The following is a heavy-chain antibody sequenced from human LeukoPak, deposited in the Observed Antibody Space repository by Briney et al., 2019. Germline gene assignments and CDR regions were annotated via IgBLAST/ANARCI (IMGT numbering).Heavy chain of an antibody. Sequence: GGSLRLSCAASGFAFNNFGMHWVRQAPGKGLEWVAFIGYEGLHKYYADSVKGRFTISKDNSKATLYLQMNSLRPEDTAVYYCARDLHGGYSSDYWGQGTLVTVSS. J-gene: IGHJ4*02. D-gene: IGHD3-22*01. CDR2: IGYEGLHK. V-gene: IGHV3-30*02. CDR1: GFAFNNFG. CDR3: ARDLHGGYSSDY.